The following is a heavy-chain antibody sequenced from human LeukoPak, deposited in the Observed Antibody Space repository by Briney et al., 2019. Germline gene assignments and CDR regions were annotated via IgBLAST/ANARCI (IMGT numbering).Heavy chain of an antibody. CDR3: ARRGIVVAVTDYYMDV. D-gene: IGHD6-13*01. CDR1: GYSFTNYW. Sequence: GESLKISCRGSGYSFTNYWIGWVRQMLGKGLEWMGIIYPGDSDTRYSPSFQGQVTISADKSISTAYLQWSSLKASDTAIYYCARRGIVVAVTDYYMDVWGKGTTVTVSS. V-gene: IGHV5-51*01. J-gene: IGHJ6*03. CDR2: IYPGDSDT.